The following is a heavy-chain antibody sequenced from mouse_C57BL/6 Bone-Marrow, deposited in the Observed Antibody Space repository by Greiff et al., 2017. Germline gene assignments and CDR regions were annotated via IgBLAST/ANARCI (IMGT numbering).Heavy chain of an antibody. D-gene: IGHD1-1*01. V-gene: IGHV5-2*01. Sequence: EVHLVESGGGLVQPGESLKLSCESNEYEFPSHDMSWVRKTPEKRLELVAAINSDGGSTYYPDTMERRFIISRDNTKKSLYLQMSSLRSEDTALYYWTRQRYYGSSYGLYFDVWGTGTTVTDSS. CDR2: INSDGGST. CDR1: EYEFPSHD. J-gene: IGHJ1*03. CDR3: TRQRYYGSSYGLYFDV.